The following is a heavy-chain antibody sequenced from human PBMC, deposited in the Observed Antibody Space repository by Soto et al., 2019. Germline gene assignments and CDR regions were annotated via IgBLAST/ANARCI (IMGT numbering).Heavy chain of an antibody. V-gene: IGHV1-69*02. Sequence: QVHLVQSGAEVKKPGSSVKVACKASGDTIKAHTVTWVRQALGQGREWMGRSVPTLGMANYAQTFPGRVTITADTSMTNAYRELTGLTSDDSAVYYCASGECSGDRFYSDFDFCGQGTLVTVSS. D-gene: IGHD2-15*01. CDR1: GDTIKAHT. CDR2: SVPTLGMA. J-gene: IGHJ4*02. CDR3: ASGECSGDRFYSDFDF.